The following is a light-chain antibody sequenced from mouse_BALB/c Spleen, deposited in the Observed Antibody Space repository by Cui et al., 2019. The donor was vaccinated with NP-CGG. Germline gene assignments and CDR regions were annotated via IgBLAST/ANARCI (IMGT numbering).Light chain of an antibody. CDR1: TGAVTTSNY. V-gene: IGLV1*01. CDR2: GTN. CDR3: ALWYSNHWV. Sequence: QAVVTQESALTTSPGETVTFNCRSNTGAVTTSNYANWVQEKPDHLFTGLIGGTNNRAPGVPARFSGSLIGDKAALTITGAQTEDEAIYFCALWYSNHWVFGGGTKLTVL. J-gene: IGLJ1*01.